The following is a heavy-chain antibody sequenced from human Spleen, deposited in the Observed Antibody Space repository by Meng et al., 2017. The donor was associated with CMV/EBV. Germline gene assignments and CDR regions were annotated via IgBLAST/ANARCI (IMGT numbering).Heavy chain of an antibody. Sequence: GGSLRLSSAASGFTFSSYWMSWVRQAPGKGLEWVAVISYDGSTKYYADSVKGRFAISRDNSKNTLYLQMSRLTSEDTAVYYCAREEQWLARSFDYWGQGTLVTVSS. D-gene: IGHD6-19*01. V-gene: IGHV3-30*09. CDR1: GFTFSSYW. J-gene: IGHJ4*02. CDR3: AREEQWLARSFDY. CDR2: ISYDGSTK.